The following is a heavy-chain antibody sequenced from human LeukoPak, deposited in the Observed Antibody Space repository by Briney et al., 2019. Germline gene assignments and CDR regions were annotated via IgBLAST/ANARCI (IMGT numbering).Heavy chain of an antibody. J-gene: IGHJ4*02. Sequence: SETLSLTCTVSGGSISSYYWSWIRQPPGQGLEWIGRIYTSGSTNYNPSLKSRVTISVDTSKNQFSLKLSSVTAADTAVYYCARDVSYDSSGYYAYHHDYWGQGTLVTVSS. V-gene: IGHV4-4*08. D-gene: IGHD3-22*01. CDR2: IYTSGST. CDR1: GGSISSYY. CDR3: ARDVSYDSSGYYAYHHDY.